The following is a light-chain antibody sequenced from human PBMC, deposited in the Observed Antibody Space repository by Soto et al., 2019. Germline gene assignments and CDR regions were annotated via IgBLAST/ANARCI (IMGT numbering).Light chain of an antibody. V-gene: IGLV2-11*01. CDR1: SSDVGGYNY. Sequence: QSVLTQPRSVSGSPGQSVTISCTGTSSDVGGYNYVSWYQQHPGKAPKLTIYDVSKRPSGVPDRFSGSKSGNTASLTISGLQAEDEADYYCCSYAGSPYVFGTGTKVTV. J-gene: IGLJ1*01. CDR3: CSYAGSPYV. CDR2: DVS.